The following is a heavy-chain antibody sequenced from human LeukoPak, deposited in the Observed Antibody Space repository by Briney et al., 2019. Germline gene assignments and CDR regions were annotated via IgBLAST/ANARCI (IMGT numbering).Heavy chain of an antibody. V-gene: IGHV4-59*01. J-gene: IGHJ5*02. D-gene: IGHD6-13*01. Sequence: SETLSLTCTVSGGSISNYYWSWIRQPPGKGLEWIGYIYFSGSTNYNPSLKSRVTISVDTSKNQFSLKLSSVTAADTAVYYCARDRSSSWFTWSDPWGQGTLVTVSS. CDR3: ARDRSSSWFTWSDP. CDR1: GGSISNYY. CDR2: IYFSGST.